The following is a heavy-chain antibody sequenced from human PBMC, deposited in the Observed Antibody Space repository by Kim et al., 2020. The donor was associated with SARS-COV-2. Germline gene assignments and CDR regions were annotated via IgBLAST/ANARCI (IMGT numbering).Heavy chain of an antibody. Sequence: FATANDAQKFQGRCTITADKSTSTAYMELSSLRAEDTAVYYCARGEYFDYWGQGTLVTVSS. CDR2: FATA. V-gene: IGHV1-69*06. J-gene: IGHJ4*02. CDR3: ARGEYFDY.